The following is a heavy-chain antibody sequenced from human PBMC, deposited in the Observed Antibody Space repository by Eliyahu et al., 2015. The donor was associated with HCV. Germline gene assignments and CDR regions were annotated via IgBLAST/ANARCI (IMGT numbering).Heavy chain of an antibody. CDR2: VNPYGGGA. D-gene: IGHD3-22*01. Sequence: QVQLVQSGPEVKXSGASVKLSCXISGYPFSDHYLXWVGRAPGQGLEWLGLVNPYGGGASYAPRFQGRVTMTRDTSTSTVYMELSSLRSDDTAVYYCTRDGTFDSRGDRNYFFDYWGLGTLLTVSS. CDR1: GYPFSDHY. J-gene: IGHJ4*02. V-gene: IGHV1-46*03. CDR3: TRDGTFDSRGDRNYFFDY.